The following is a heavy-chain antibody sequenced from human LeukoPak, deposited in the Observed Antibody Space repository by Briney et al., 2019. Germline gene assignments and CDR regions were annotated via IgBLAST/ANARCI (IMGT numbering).Heavy chain of an antibody. CDR2: INPNSGGT. CDR3: ARDGPLKTGMDV. J-gene: IGHJ6*02. CDR1: GYTFTGYY. Sequence: ASVTVSCKASGYTFTGYYMHWVRQAPGQGLEWMGWINPNSGGTNYAQKFQGRVTMTRDTSISTAYMELSRLRSDDTAVYYCARDGPLKTGMDVWGQGTTVTVSS. V-gene: IGHV1-2*02.